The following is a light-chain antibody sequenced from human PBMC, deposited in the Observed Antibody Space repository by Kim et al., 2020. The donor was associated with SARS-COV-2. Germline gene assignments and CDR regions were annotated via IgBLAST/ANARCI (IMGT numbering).Light chain of an antibody. CDR3: QQCGSSPQT. CDR1: QSVSSSC. CDR2: DAS. J-gene: IGKJ2*01. V-gene: IGKV3-20*01. Sequence: LSPGEKDTLACRASQSVSSSCLAWFQQKPGQAPRLLIYDASSRATGIPDRFSGSGSGADFSLTISRLEPEDFAIYYCQQCGSSPQTFGQGTKLEI.